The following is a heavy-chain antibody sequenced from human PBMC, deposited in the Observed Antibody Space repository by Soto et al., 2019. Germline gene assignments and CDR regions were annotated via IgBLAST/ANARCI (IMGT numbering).Heavy chain of an antibody. CDR3: AKGSSASRPYYFDY. D-gene: IGHD3-22*01. V-gene: IGHV3-23*01. Sequence: EVQLLESGGGLVQPGGSLRLSCAASGFSFSTYAMSWVRQAPGKGLEWVSAITGSGGSTYHADSVKCRFTISRDNSKNTLYLQMNSLRADDTAVYYWAKGSSASRPYYFDYWGQGTLVTVSS. CDR1: GFSFSTYA. CDR2: ITGSGGST. J-gene: IGHJ4*02.